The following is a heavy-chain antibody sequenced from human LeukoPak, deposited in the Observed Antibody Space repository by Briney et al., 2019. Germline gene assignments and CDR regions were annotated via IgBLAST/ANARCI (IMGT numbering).Heavy chain of an antibody. CDR2: INHSGST. V-gene: IGHV4-34*01. CDR3: ARHDGAFGDRVDY. CDR1: GGSFSGYY. J-gene: IGHJ4*02. Sequence: SETLSLTCAVYGGSFSGYYWSWIRQPPGKGLEWIGEINHSGSTNYNPSLKSRVTISVDTSKNQFSLKLSSVTAADTAVYYCARHDGAFGDRVDYWGQGTLVTVSS. D-gene: IGHD4-17*01.